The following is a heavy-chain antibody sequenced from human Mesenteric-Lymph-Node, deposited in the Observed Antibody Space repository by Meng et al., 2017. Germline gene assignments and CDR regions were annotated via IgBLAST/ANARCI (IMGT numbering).Heavy chain of an antibody. CDR3: AKEGAAVGTPLFDH. D-gene: IGHD6-13*01. CDR1: GFDFSNYW. CDR2: IEGDESHK. J-gene: IGHJ4*02. Sequence: GESLKISCAASGFDFSNYWMSWVRQAPGKALEWVANIEGDESHKYYVDSVKGRFAISRDNSKNTVYLQMETLRGEDTAVYYCAKEGAAVGTPLFDHWGQGTLVTVSS. V-gene: IGHV3-7*03.